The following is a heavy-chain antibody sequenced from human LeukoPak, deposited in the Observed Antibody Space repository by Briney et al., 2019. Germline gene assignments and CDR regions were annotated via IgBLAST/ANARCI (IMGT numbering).Heavy chain of an antibody. D-gene: IGHD3-22*01. V-gene: IGHV3-49*04. CDR1: GFTFGDYA. CDR3: SNYYDSSGYYAYYYYYMDV. Sequence: PGGSLRLSXTASGFTFGDYAMSWVRQAPGKGLGWVGFIRSKAYGGTTEYAASVKGRFTISRDDSKSIAYLQMNSLKTEDTAVYYCSNYYDSSGYYAYYYYYMDVWGKGTTVTVSS. J-gene: IGHJ6*03. CDR2: IRSKAYGGTT.